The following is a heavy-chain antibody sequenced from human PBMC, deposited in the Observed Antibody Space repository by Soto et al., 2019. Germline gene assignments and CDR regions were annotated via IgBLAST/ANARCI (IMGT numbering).Heavy chain of an antibody. Sequence: GASVKVSCKTSGFPFTNSAVQWVRQARGQRLEWIGWIVVGSGHTNYAQKFQERVTFTRDMSTSTTYMELSSLRSEDTAVYYCVADDIAELVWGQGTLVTVSS. D-gene: IGHD6-13*01. V-gene: IGHV1-58*01. J-gene: IGHJ4*02. CDR1: GFPFTNSA. CDR2: IVVGSGHT. CDR3: VADDIAELV.